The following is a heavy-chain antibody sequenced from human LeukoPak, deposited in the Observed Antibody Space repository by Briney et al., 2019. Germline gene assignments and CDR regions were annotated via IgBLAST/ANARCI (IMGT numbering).Heavy chain of an antibody. D-gene: IGHD5-18*01. CDR1: GGSMTTHH. CDR3: TTIKRGNIFGYFDF. V-gene: IGHV4-59*11. CDR2: VFDSGRT. J-gene: IGHJ4*02. Sequence: SETLSLTCTVSGGSMTTHHWNWIRQTPRKGLEWIGYVFDSGRTKENPSLKSRVTLSADTFKNQLSLRLSSVTAADTAVYYCTTIKRGNIFGYFDFWGQGILVTVSS.